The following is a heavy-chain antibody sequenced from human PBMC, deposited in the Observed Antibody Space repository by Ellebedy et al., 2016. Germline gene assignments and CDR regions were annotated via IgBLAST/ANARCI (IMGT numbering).Heavy chain of an antibody. Sequence: GESLKISCAVSGFSFSSFWMSWFRQAPGKGLEWVASLNVDESVKYYVDSVKGRFTISRDNAKNSLYLHMDSLRPGDTAVYYCASGSYQHNFWGQGTLCAVSS. J-gene: IGHJ4*02. CDR2: LNVDESVK. V-gene: IGHV3-7*01. CDR1: GFSFSSFW. CDR3: ASGSYQHNF. D-gene: IGHD1-26*01.